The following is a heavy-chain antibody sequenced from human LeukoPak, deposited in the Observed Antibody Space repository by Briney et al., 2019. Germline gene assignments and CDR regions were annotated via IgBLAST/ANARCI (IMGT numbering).Heavy chain of an antibody. CDR3: ARPGQLGEYTPYYFDF. CDR2: IYPADSDT. V-gene: IGHV5-51*01. Sequence: GESLKISCKGSGFSFTSYWIGWVRQMPGKGLEYMGTIYPADSDTRYSPSFQGQVTISADKSISTAYLQWSSLKASDTAMYYCARPGQLGEYTPYYFDFWGQGTLVTVSS. CDR1: GFSFTSYW. J-gene: IGHJ4*02. D-gene: IGHD3-16*01.